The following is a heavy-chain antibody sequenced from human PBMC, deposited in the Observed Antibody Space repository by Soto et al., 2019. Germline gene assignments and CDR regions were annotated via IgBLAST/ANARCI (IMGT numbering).Heavy chain of an antibody. CDR3: ATPTGRYYDSSGYYGPAAFDI. CDR2: FDPEDGET. Sequence: AAVKVSCKVSGYTLTELSMHWVRQSPLRWLEWMGGFDPEDGETIYAQKFQGRVTMTEDTSTDTAYMELSSLRSEDTAVYDCATPTGRYYDSSGYYGPAAFDIWGQGTMVTVS. V-gene: IGHV1-24*01. CDR1: GYTLTELS. D-gene: IGHD3-22*01. J-gene: IGHJ3*02.